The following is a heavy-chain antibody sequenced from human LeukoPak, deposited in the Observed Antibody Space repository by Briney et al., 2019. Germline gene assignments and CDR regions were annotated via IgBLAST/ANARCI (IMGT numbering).Heavy chain of an antibody. CDR3: AKAGSGWTLPPFDY. CDR1: GFTFSSYG. CDR2: IRYDGSNK. V-gene: IGHV3-30*02. D-gene: IGHD6-19*01. Sequence: GRSLRLSCAASGFTFSSYGMHWVRQAPGKGLEWVAFIRYDGSNKYYVDSVKGRFTISRDNSKNTLYLQMNSLRAEDTAVYYCAKAGSGWTLPPFDYWGQGTLVTVSS. J-gene: IGHJ4*02.